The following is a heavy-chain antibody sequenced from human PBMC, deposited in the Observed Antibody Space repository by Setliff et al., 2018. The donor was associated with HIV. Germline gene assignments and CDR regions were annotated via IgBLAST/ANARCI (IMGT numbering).Heavy chain of an antibody. Sequence: ASVKVSCKVSGYTLTEFSMHWVRQAPGKGLEWMGRFDPEDGDTLYAQNFQGRVTMTEDPPTDTAYLELSGLRFEDTAVYYCARSTGMMVVVLTLLGPFDIWGQGTMVTVSS. J-gene: IGHJ3*02. CDR2: FDPEDGDT. CDR3: ARSTGMMVVVLTLLGPFDI. D-gene: IGHD3-22*01. CDR1: GYTLTEFS. V-gene: IGHV1-24*01.